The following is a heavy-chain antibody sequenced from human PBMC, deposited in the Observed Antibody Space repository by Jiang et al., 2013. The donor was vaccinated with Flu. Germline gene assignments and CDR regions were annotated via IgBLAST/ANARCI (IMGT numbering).Heavy chain of an antibody. CDR1: GFSLSTSGVG. D-gene: IGHD1-26*01. CDR2: FIGMMIK. J-gene: IGHJ3*02. V-gene: IGHV2-5*01. CDR3: AHNSSGSYAFDI. Sequence: TFSGFSLSTSGVGVGWIRQPPGKALECLHSFIGMMIKRYSPSLKSRLTITKDTSKNQVVLTMTNMDPVDTATYYCAHNSSGSYAFDIWGQGTMVTVSS.